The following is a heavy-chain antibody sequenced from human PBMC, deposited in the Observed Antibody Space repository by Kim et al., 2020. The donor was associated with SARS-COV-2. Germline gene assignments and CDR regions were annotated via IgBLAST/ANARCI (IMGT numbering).Heavy chain of an antibody. J-gene: IGHJ4*02. V-gene: IGHV5-51*01. CDR3: ARQGCSTTSCHTIDY. CDR1: GYNFANSW. Sequence: GESLKISCKGSGYNFANSWIGWVRQMPGRGLELMGIIHPPDSTIRYSPSFQGQVTISVDKSINTAYLQWSSLKALDTGIYYCARQGCSTTSCHTIDYWGQGTLVTVSS. D-gene: IGHD2-2*02. CDR2: IHPPDSTI.